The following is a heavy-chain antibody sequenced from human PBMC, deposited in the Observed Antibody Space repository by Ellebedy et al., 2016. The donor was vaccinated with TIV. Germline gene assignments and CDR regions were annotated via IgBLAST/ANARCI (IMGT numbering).Heavy chain of an antibody. CDR3: ARAGTYYDFWSGYYHNWFDP. Sequence: LRLSXAVSGGSISSGGYSWSWIRQPPGKDLEWIGYIYHSGSTYYNPSLKSRVTISVDRSKNQFSLKLSSVTAADTAVYYCARAGTYYDFWSGYYHNWFDPWGQGTLVTVSS. J-gene: IGHJ5*02. CDR1: GGSISSGGYS. CDR2: IYHSGST. V-gene: IGHV4-30-2*01. D-gene: IGHD3-3*01.